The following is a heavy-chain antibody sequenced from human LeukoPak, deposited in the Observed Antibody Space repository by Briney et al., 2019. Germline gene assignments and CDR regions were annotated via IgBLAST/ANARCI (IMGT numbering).Heavy chain of an antibody. CDR3: ARNYDFWSGYGRYYGMDV. CDR2: IYYSGST. V-gene: IGHV4-59*01. CDR1: GGSISSYY. D-gene: IGHD3-3*01. Sequence: SETLCLTCTVSGGSISSYYWSWIRQPPGEGLEWIGYIYYSGSTNYNPSLKSRVTISVDTSKNQFSLKLSSVTAADTAVYYCARNYDFWSGYGRYYGMDVWGQGTTVTVSS. J-gene: IGHJ6*02.